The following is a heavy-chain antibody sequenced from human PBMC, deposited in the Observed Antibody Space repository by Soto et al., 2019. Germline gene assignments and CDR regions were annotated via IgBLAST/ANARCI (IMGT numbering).Heavy chain of an antibody. J-gene: IGHJ4*02. CDR3: TRDSYDIESAYYVFFDY. CDR2: IRGKASGGTT. CDR1: GFTFGDYG. D-gene: IGHD3-3*01. V-gene: IGHV3-49*04. Sequence: GGSLRLSCTGSGFTFGDYGMSWVRQAPGKGLEWVGFIRGKASGGTTEYAASVKGRFAISRDDSKSIAYLQMNSLKTEDTAVYYCTRDSYDIESAYYVFFDYWGQGALVTVSS.